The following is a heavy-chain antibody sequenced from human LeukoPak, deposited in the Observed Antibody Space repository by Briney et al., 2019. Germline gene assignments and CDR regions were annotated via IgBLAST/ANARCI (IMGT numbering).Heavy chain of an antibody. V-gene: IGHV1-24*01. CDR2: FDPEDGET. Sequence: GASAKVSCKVSGYTLTELSMHWVRQAPGKGLEGMGGFDPEDGETIYAQKFKGRVTLTRDMSTRTDYLELSSLRSEDTAVYYCARDNSVRDEAWWFNPWGQGTLVTVSS. CDR3: ARDNSVRDEAWWFNP. J-gene: IGHJ5*02. D-gene: IGHD5-24*01. CDR1: GYTLTELS.